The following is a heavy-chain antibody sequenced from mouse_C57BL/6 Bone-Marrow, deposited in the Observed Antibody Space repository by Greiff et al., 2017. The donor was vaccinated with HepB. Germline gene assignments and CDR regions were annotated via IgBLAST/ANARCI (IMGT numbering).Heavy chain of an antibody. Sequence: EVQLQQSGGGLVQPKGSLKLSCAASGFSFNTYAMNWVRQAPGKGLEWVARIRSKSNNYATYYADSVKDRFTISRDDSESMLYLQMNNLKTEDTAMYYCVRRGDYYGYWYFDVWGTGTTVTVSS. CDR1: GFSFNTYA. V-gene: IGHV10-1*01. D-gene: IGHD1-1*01. J-gene: IGHJ1*03. CDR3: VRRGDYYGYWYFDV. CDR2: IRSKSNNYAT.